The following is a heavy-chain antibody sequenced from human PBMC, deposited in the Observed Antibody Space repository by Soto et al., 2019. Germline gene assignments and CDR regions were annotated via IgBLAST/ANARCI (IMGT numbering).Heavy chain of an antibody. V-gene: IGHV1-2*02. J-gene: IGHJ4*02. Sequence: GASSKVSCKAFGSTFTRYYMHWVRQAPGQGLEWMGWINPNSGGTNYAQKFQGRVTMTTDTSTSTAYMEVRSLRFDDTAVYYSARGGTPIDYWGQGTLVTVSS. CDR2: INPNSGGT. CDR1: GSTFTRYY. CDR3: ARGGTPIDY. D-gene: IGHD3-16*01.